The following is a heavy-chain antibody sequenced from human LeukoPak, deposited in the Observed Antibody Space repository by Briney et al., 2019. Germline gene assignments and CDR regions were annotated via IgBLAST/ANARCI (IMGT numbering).Heavy chain of an antibody. Sequence: SETLSLTCTVSGGSVTDYYWSWIRQSPRQGLEWIGYIYYNGTSYNPSLKSRVTISADTSKNQFSLKLSSVTAADTAVYYCARECKEGYYDSSCYYANYYYYYYMDVWGKGTTVTISS. J-gene: IGHJ6*03. CDR2: IYYNGT. V-gene: IGHV4-59*02. D-gene: IGHD3-22*01. CDR1: GGSVTDYY. CDR3: ARECKEGYYDSSCYYANYYYYYYMDV.